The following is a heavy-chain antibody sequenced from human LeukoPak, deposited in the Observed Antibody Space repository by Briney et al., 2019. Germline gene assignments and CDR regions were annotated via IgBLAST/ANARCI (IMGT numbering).Heavy chain of an antibody. V-gene: IGHV3-23*01. J-gene: IGHJ4*02. D-gene: IGHD3-10*01. CDR2: ISGSGGSI. CDR3: AKTYYYGSGTYYPFDY. Sequence: GGSLRLSCAASGFTFSNYVMSWARQAPGKGLEWVSGISGSGGSIYYTDSVKGRFTISRDNSKNTVYLQMNCLRAEDTAVYYCAKTYYYGSGTYYPFDYWGQGTLVTVSS. CDR1: GFTFSNYV.